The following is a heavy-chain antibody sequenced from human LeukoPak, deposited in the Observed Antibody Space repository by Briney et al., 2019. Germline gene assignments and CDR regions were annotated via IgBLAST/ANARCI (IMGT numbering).Heavy chain of an antibody. CDR3: AKARQGFAYFGY. D-gene: IGHD2-21*01. Sequence: GGSLRLSCVASGFTFSSYALSWVRQAPGKGLEWVSGISGGGGNSYYADSVKGRFTTSRDNSKNTLYLQMNSLRAEDTAIYYCAKARQGFAYFGYWGQGALVTVSS. CDR2: ISGGGGNS. CDR1: GFTFSSYA. J-gene: IGHJ4*02. V-gene: IGHV3-23*01.